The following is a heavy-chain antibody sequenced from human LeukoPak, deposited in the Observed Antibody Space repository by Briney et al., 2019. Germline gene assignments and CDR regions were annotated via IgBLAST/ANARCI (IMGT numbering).Heavy chain of an antibody. CDR1: GYSVSNGYY. J-gene: IGHJ4*02. V-gene: IGHV4-38-2*02. Sequence: SETLSLTCTVSGYSVSNGYYWGWIRQPPGKGLEWIGSIYHSGCTYYNPSLKSRVTISLDTSRNQFSLKLSSVTAADTAVYYCARELTFYYYDTSAYFDYWGQGTLVTVSS. CDR3: ARELTFYYYDTSAYFDY. CDR2: IYHSGCT. D-gene: IGHD3-22*01.